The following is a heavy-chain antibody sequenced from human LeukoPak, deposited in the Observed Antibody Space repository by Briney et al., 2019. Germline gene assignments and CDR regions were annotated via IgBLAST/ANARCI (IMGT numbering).Heavy chain of an antibody. J-gene: IGHJ1*01. CDR1: GFTFSSYS. Sequence: GGSLRLSCAASGFTFSSYSMNWVRQAPGKGLEWVSYISSSSSNIYYADSVKGRFTISRDNAKKSLYLQMNSLRAEDTAVYYCAKGLEQWLVLQYFQHWGQGTLVTVSS. CDR3: AKGLEQWLVLQYFQH. V-gene: IGHV3-48*01. D-gene: IGHD6-19*01. CDR2: ISSSSSNI.